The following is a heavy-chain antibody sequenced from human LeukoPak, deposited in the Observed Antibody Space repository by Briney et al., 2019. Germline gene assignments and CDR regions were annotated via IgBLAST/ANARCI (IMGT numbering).Heavy chain of an antibody. J-gene: IGHJ4*02. CDR1: GYTFTGYY. Sequence: ASVKVSCKASGYTFTGYYMHWVRQAPGQGLEWMGWINPNSGGTNYAQKFQGRVTMTRDTSISTAYMELSRLRSDDTAVYYCARDRLYYYDSSGYRTRDYWGQGTLVTVSS. D-gene: IGHD3-22*01. V-gene: IGHV1-2*02. CDR2: INPNSGGT. CDR3: ARDRLYYYDSSGYRTRDY.